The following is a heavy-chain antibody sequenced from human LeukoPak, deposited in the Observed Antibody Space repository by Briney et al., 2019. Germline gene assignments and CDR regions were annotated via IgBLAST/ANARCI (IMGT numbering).Heavy chain of an antibody. V-gene: IGHV4-59*01. D-gene: IGHD3-22*01. Sequence: SETLSLTCTVSGGSISSYYWSWIRQPPGKGLEWIGYIYYSGSTNYNPSLKSRVTISVDTSKNQFSLKLSSMTPADTAVYYCATPPRRNYYDRSGYWLVWFDYGGQGTLVTVSS. CDR3: ATPPRRNYYDRSGYWLVWFDY. CDR2: IYYSGST. J-gene: IGHJ4*02. CDR1: GGSISSYY.